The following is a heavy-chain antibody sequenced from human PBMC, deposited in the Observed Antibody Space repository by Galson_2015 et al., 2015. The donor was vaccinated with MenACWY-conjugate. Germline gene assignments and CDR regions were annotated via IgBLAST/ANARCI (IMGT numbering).Heavy chain of an antibody. CDR1: GGSISSHY. CDR3: ARLPRGINLILEGS. V-gene: IGHV4-59*08. J-gene: IGHJ5*02. CDR2: IRDTGSL. D-gene: IGHD3-16*01. Sequence: SETLSLTCTVSGGSISSHYWSWFRQPPGKGLEWIAYIRDTGSLKDNPSLKSRVTMSADKSNNQFSLILNSVSAADTAVYYCARLPRGINLILEGSWGQGILVTVSS.